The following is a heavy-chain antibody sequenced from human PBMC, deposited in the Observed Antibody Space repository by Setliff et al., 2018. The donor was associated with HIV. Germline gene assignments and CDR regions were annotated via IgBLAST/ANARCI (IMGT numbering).Heavy chain of an antibody. V-gene: IGHV3-49*03. CDR3: TRGMRPMVKRVPFDY. CDR1: GFTFGEYG. J-gene: IGHJ4*02. D-gene: IGHD2-15*01. Sequence: GGSLRLSCLGSGFTFGEYGMSWFRQAPGKGLEWVGFIRSRPFGGTTEYAASVKGRFTISRDDSKSIAYLQMNSLKSADAAMYYCTRGMRPMVKRVPFDYWGQGTLVTVSS. CDR2: IRSRPFGGTT.